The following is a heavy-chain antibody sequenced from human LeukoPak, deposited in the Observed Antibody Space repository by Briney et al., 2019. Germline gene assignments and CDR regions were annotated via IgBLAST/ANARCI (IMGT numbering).Heavy chain of an antibody. V-gene: IGHV1-18*01. CDR1: GYTFSNYG. J-gene: IGHJ6*03. CDR2: IRGDNGNT. CDR3: ARDSPRIAAAAATSGYYYMDV. Sequence: ASVKVSCKASGYTFSNYGISWVRQAPGQGLEWVGWIRGDNGNTNYAQKFQGRVTMTTDTSTSTAYMELRSLRSDDTAVYYCARDSPRIAAAAATSGYYYMDVWGKGTTVTVSS. D-gene: IGHD6-13*01.